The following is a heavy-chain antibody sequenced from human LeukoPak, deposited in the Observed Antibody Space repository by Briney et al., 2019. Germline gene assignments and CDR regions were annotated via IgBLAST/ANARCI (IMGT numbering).Heavy chain of an antibody. D-gene: IGHD6-6*01. Sequence: GGSLRLSCAASGFIFSNYGLSWVRQAPGKGLEWVSSISGSSSYIYYTDSLKGRFTISRDNAKNSLYLQMNSLRAEDTAVYYCARGSSNVAARNNWFGSWGQGTLVIVSS. J-gene: IGHJ5*01. CDR1: GFIFSNYG. V-gene: IGHV3-21*01. CDR2: ISGSSSYI. CDR3: ARGSSNVAARNNWFGS.